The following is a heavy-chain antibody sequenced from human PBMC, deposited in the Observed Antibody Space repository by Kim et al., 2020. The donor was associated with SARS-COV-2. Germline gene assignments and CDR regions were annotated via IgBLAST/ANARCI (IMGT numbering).Heavy chain of an antibody. D-gene: IGHD3-10*01. Sequence: GGSLRLSCAASGFTFSGATMHWVRQASGKGLEWVGRIRSKTDNYATAYAASVEGRFTISRDDSKNTAYLQMSGLKTEDTAVYSCIWGSGSHDTDYWGQGT. V-gene: IGHV3-73*01. CDR3: IWGSGSHDTDY. J-gene: IGHJ4*02. CDR2: IRSKTDNYAT. CDR1: GFTFSGAT.